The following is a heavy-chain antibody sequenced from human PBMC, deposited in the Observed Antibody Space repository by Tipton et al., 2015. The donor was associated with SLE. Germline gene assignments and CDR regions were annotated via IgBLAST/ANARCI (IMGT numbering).Heavy chain of an antibody. CDR1: GGSINNFY. CDR3: ARILFYGVSYWYFDL. Sequence: TLSLTCTVSGGSINNFYWSWVRQPPGKGLEWIGRIYYSGSTKYNPSLKSRVTISLDTSKNQFSLDLTSVTAADTAMYYCARILFYGVSYWYFDLRGRGTLVTVSS. CDR2: IYYSGST. J-gene: IGHJ2*01. V-gene: IGHV4-59*01. D-gene: IGHD4-17*01.